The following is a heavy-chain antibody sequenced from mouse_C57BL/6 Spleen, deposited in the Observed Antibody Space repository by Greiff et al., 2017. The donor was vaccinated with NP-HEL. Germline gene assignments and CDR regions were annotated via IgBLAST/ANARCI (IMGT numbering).Heavy chain of an antibody. CDR1: GFTFSNYW. J-gene: IGHJ4*01. CDR2: IRLKSDNYAT. Sequence: EVKLMESGGGLVQPGGSMKLSCVASGFTFSNYWMNWVRQSPEKGLEWVAQIRLKSDNYATHYAESVKGRFTISRDDSKSSVYLQMNNLRAEDTGIYYCTGEWLLRDYAMDYWGQGTSVTVSS. D-gene: IGHD2-3*01. CDR3: TGEWLLRDYAMDY. V-gene: IGHV6-3*01.